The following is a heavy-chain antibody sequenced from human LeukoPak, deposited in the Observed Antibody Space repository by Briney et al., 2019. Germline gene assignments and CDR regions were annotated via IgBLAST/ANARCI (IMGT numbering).Heavy chain of an antibody. D-gene: IGHD1-26*01. CDR3: AKVQYSGSYYFDY. CDR1: GFTFSSYG. CDR2: ISYDGSNK. J-gene: IGHJ4*02. V-gene: IGHV3-30*18. Sequence: PGGSLRLSCAASGFTFSSYGMHWVRQAPGKGLEWVAVISYDGSNKYYADSVKDRFTISRDNSKNTLYLQMNSLRAEDTAVYYCAKVQYSGSYYFDYWGQGTLVTVSS.